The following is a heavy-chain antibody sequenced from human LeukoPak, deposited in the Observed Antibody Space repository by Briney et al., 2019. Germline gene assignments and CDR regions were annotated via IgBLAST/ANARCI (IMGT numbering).Heavy chain of an antibody. CDR1: EFSVGSNY. J-gene: IGHJ3*02. CDR3: AKDFRARYYYGSGSFGDAFDI. CDR2: IYSGGST. D-gene: IGHD3-10*01. V-gene: IGHV3-66*01. Sequence: GGSLRLSCAASEFSVGSNYMTWVRQAPGKGLEWVSLIYSGGSTYYADSVKGRFTISRDNSKNTLYLQMNSLRAEDTAVYYCAKDFRARYYYGSGSFGDAFDIWGQGTMVTVSS.